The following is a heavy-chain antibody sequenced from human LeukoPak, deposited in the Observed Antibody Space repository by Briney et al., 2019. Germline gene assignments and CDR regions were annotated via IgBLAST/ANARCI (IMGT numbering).Heavy chain of an antibody. CDR2: IYYSGST. CDR3: ARDGPATAAAGYGAFDI. J-gene: IGHJ3*02. V-gene: IGHV4-59*12. D-gene: IGHD6-13*01. Sequence: KPSETLSLTCTVSGGSISSYYWSWIRQPPGKGLEWIGYIYYSGSTNYNPSLKSRVTISVDTSKNQFSLKLSSVTAADTAVYYCARDGPATAAAGYGAFDIWGQGTMVTVSS. CDR1: GGSISSYY.